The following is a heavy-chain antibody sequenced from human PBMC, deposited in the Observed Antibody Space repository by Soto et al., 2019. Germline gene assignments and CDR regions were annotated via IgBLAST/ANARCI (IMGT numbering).Heavy chain of an antibody. CDR2: IDPSDSRT. D-gene: IGHD2-8*01. V-gene: IGHV5-10-1*01. CDR1: GYVFPIYH. Sequence: GESLKLSCEASGYVFPIYHISWVRQMPGKGLEWVGKIDPSDSRTMYRPSSRARITISVGKSINTAYLEWGRLKASDTAMYYCARHGSNGDFDFWGQGTQVTVSS. J-gene: IGHJ4*02. CDR3: ARHGSNGDFDF.